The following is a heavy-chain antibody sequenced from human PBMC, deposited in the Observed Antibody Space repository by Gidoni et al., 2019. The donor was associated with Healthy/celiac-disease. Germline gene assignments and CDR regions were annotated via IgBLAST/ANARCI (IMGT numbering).Heavy chain of an antibody. CDR3: ARGRGIFGSKAYYYYGMDV. CDR2: INHSGST. CDR1: GGSFSGYY. V-gene: IGHV4-34*01. D-gene: IGHD3-3*01. J-gene: IGHJ6*02. Sequence: QVQLQQWGAGLLKPSETLSLTCAVYGGSFSGYYWSWIRQPPGKGLEWIGEINHSGSTNYNPSLKSRVTISVDTSKNQFSLKLSSVTAADTAVYYCARGRGIFGSKAYYYYGMDVWGQGTTVTVSS.